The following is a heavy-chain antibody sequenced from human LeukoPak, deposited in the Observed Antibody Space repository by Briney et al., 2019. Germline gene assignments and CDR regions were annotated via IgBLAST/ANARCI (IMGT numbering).Heavy chain of an antibody. CDR3: FRRPIVGSTGVYFGP. Sequence: PSETLSLTCAVYGGSFRGYYWSWIRQPPGKGLEWIGEINHCGSTNYNPSLKSRVTISLDPSKNQFSLKLASLTASGTGVYYCFRRPIVGSTGVYFGPWGRGTLVIVSA. J-gene: IGHJ5*02. D-gene: IGHD1-26*01. CDR2: INHCGST. CDR1: GGSFRGYY. V-gene: IGHV4-34*06.